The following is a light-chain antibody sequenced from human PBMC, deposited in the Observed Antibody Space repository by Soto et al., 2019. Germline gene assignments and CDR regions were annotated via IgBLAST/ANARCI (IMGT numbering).Light chain of an antibody. CDR1: QDISVY. CDR2: SAS. Sequence: DIQMTQSPSSLSASVGDRVTITCRASQDISVYLAWYQQKPGKVPKLLIYSASTLQSGVPSRFSGSGSGTDFTLTISSLQPEDVATYFCQKFNTAPLTFSHGTRLEIK. V-gene: IGKV1-27*01. CDR3: QKFNTAPLT. J-gene: IGKJ5*01.